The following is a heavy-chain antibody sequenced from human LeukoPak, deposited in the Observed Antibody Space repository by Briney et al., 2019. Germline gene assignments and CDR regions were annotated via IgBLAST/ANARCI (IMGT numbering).Heavy chain of an antibody. Sequence: ASVKVSCKASGYTFTGYYMHWVRQAPGQGLEWMGWINPNSGGTNYAQKFQGRVTMTRDTSISTAYMELSRLRSDDTAVYYRARGGYNWNSDAFDIWGQGTMVTVSS. CDR1: GYTFTGYY. J-gene: IGHJ3*02. CDR2: INPNSGGT. V-gene: IGHV1-2*02. D-gene: IGHD1-7*01. CDR3: ARGGYNWNSDAFDI.